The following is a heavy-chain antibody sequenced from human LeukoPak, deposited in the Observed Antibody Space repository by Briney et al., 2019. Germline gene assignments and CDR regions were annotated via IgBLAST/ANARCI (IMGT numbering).Heavy chain of an antibody. J-gene: IGHJ4*02. CDR3: ARDNYGLYFDY. Sequence: SETLSLTCTVSGGPISSYYWSWIRQPPGKGLEWIGYIYYSGSTNYNPSLKSRVTISVDTSKNQFSLKLSSVTAADTAVYYCARDNYGLYFDYWGQGTLVTVSS. D-gene: IGHD4-11*01. CDR1: GGPISSYY. CDR2: IYYSGST. V-gene: IGHV4-59*01.